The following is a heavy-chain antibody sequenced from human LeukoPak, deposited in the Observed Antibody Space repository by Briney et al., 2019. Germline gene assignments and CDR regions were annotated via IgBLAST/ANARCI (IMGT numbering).Heavy chain of an antibody. V-gene: IGHV1-69*13. Sequence: SVKVSCKASGGTFSSYAISWVRQAPGQGLEWMGGIIPIFGTANYAQKFQGRVTITADESTRTAYMELSSLRSEGTAVYYCARRWGPHCSSISCYWRNWYFDLWGRGTLVTVSS. J-gene: IGHJ2*01. D-gene: IGHD2-2*01. CDR1: GGTFSSYA. CDR3: ARRWGPHCSSISCYWRNWYFDL. CDR2: IIPIFGTA.